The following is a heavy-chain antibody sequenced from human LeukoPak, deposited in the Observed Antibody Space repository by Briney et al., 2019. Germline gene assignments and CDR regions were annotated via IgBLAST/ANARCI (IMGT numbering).Heavy chain of an antibody. J-gene: IGHJ4*02. CDR1: GGSFSGYY. CDR3: ASVGGYSYGSGYYFDY. CDR2: INHSGST. Sequence: KPSETLSLTCAVYGGSFSGYYWSWIRQPPGKGLEWIGEINHSGSTNYNPSLKSRVTISVDTSKNQFSLKLSSVTAADTAVYYCASVGGYSYGSGYYFDYWGQGTLVTVSS. D-gene: IGHD5-18*01. V-gene: IGHV4-34*01.